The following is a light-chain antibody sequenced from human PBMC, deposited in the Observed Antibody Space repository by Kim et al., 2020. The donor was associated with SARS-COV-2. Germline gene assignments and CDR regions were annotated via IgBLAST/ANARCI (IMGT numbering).Light chain of an antibody. J-gene: IGLJ3*02. V-gene: IGLV4-60*03. CDR2: LEGSGSY. CDR3: ETWDSNTPV. Sequence: SVKLTCTLSSGHSSYIIAWCQQQPGKAPRYLMKLEGSGSYNKGSGVPDRFSGSSSGADRYRTISNLQSEDEADYYCETWDSNTPVFGGGTKLTVL. CDR1: SGHSSYI.